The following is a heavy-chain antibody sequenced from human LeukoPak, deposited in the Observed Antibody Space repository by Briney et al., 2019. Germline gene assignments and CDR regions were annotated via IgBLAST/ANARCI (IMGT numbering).Heavy chain of an antibody. CDR3: ARALHLGSSGWPNIDY. D-gene: IGHD6-19*01. CDR2: INPNSGET. Sequence: ASVKVSCTASGYTFTGYYMHWVRQAPGQGLEWMGWINPNSGETKFVQKFQGRFTMTRDTSIGTAYMELSGLTSDDTAVYYCARALHLGSSGWPNIDYWGQGTLVTVSS. V-gene: IGHV1-2*02. J-gene: IGHJ4*02. CDR1: GYTFTGYY.